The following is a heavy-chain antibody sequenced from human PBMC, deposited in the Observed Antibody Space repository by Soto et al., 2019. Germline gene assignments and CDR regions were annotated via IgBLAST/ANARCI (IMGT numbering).Heavy chain of an antibody. D-gene: IGHD3-3*01. CDR2: ISYEGSNK. CDR1: KFTFIYYG. V-gene: IGHV3-30*18. CDR3: AKPISISGVIIDAFDV. J-gene: IGHJ3*01. Sequence: GGSLRLSCAASKFTFIYYGMHWGRQAPGKGLEWVAVISYEGSNKYYADPVKGRFTISRDNSKNTLYLEMNSLRTEDTAVYYCAKPISISGVIIDAFDVWGQGTMVTVSS.